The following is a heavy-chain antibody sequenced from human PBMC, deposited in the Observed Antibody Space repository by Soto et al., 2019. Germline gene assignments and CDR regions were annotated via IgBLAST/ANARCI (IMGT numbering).Heavy chain of an antibody. CDR2: IKQDGSEK. V-gene: IGHV3-7*05. CDR1: GFTFSSYW. Sequence: EVQLVESGGGLVQPGGSLRLSCAASGFTFSSYWMSWVRQAPGKGLEWVANIKQDGSEKYYVDSVKGGFTISRDNAKNALYLQMNSLRAEDTAVYYCARYPGIAVAGDEPYYYYGMDVWGQGTTVTVSS. D-gene: IGHD6-19*01. J-gene: IGHJ6*02. CDR3: ARYPGIAVAGDEPYYYYGMDV.